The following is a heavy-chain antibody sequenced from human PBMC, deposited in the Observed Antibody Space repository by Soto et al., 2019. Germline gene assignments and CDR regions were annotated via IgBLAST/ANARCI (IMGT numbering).Heavy chain of an antibody. CDR3: VKDLAASGWFDP. CDR1: GFMFSGYA. D-gene: IGHD2-15*01. CDR2: VSISGTST. Sequence: EVQLLESGGGLAQPGESLTLSCAASGFMFSGYAMSWVRQAPGKGLEWVSAVSISGTSTSYADSVKGRFTISRDNSKNTLYLQMSSLGAEDTALYYCVKDLAASGWFDPWGQGTLVIVSS. V-gene: IGHV3-23*01. J-gene: IGHJ5*02.